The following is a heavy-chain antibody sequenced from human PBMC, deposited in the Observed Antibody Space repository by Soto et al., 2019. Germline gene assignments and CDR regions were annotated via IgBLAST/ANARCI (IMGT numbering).Heavy chain of an antibody. J-gene: IGHJ4*02. CDR1: GFTFSNYG. CDR3: AKVGRPGWELLFLTSPVPADFDF. Sequence: PGGSLRLSCAASGFTFSNYGMHWVRQAPGKGLEWVAVISYGGNNKHYVDSVKGRFTISRDNSKNTLYLQMSNLRAEDTAVYYCAKVGRPGWELLFLTSPVPADFDFWGQGTLVTVSS. D-gene: IGHD1-26*01. V-gene: IGHV3-30*18. CDR2: ISYGGNNK.